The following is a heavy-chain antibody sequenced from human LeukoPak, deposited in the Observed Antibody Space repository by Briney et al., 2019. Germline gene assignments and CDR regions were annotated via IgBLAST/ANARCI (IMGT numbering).Heavy chain of an antibody. D-gene: IGHD6-6*01. J-gene: IGHJ4*02. V-gene: IGHV3-7*01. CDR2: IKQDGSEK. CDR1: GFTFSSYW. Sequence: GGSLRLSCAASGFTFSSYWMSWVRQAPGKGLEWVANIKQDGSEKYYVDSVKGRFTISRDNAKNSLYLQMNSLRAEDTAVYYCAKDATRKDPAYFDYWGQGTLVTVSS. CDR3: AKDATRKDPAYFDY.